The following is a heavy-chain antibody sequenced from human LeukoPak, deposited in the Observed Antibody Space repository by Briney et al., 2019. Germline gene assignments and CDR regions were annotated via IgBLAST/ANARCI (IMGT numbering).Heavy chain of an antibody. CDR2: IGISSNKI. V-gene: IGHV3-21*01. D-gene: IGHD2-8*01. CDR3: ARKWRDYYYMDV. J-gene: IGHJ6*03. CDR1: GFTLRSYT. Sequence: GGSLRLSCAASGFTLRSYTMNWVRQAPGKGLEWVSSIGISSNKIYYADSVKGRFIISRDNAKNSLYQQMNSLRAEDTAVYYCARKWRDYYYMDVWGKGTTVTVSS.